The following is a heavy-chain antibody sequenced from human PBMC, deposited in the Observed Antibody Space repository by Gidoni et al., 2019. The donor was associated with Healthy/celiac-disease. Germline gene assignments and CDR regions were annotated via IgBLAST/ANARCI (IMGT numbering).Heavy chain of an antibody. J-gene: IGHJ4*02. Sequence: EVQLLESGGGLVQPGGALRIYGEASGCTCSRDAMSWVSQAPGKGLAWVSAISGSGCSTYYADSVKGRFTISRDNSKNTLYLQMNSLRAEDTAVYYCAKTLESSSCWDRPEYYFDYWGQGTLVTVSS. D-gene: IGHD6-19*01. CDR1: GCTCSRDA. CDR2: ISGSGCST. CDR3: AKTLESSSCWDRPEYYFDY. V-gene: IGHV3-23*01.